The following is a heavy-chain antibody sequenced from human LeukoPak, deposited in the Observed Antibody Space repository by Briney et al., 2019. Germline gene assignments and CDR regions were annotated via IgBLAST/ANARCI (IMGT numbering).Heavy chain of an antibody. CDR1: GYTFTGYY. CDR3: ARDLAVAGPPLWY. V-gene: IGHV1-18*04. D-gene: IGHD6-19*01. Sequence: ASVKVSCNAAGYTFTGYYMHWVRQAPGQGLEWMGWISAYNGNTNYAQKLQGRVTMTIDKSTSTAYMELRSLRSDDTAVYYCARDLAVAGPPLWYWGQGTLVTVSS. CDR2: ISAYNGNT. J-gene: IGHJ4*02.